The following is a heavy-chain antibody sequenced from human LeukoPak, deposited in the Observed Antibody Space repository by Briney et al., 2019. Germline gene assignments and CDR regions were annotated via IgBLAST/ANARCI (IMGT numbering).Heavy chain of an antibody. CDR3: ARGYFSPDITGHWGLCAFDL. D-gene: IGHD3-9*01. CDR2: ISYDGSNT. Sequence: GGSLRLSCAASGFTFNNYVMHWVRQAPGKGLEWVAVISYDGSNTYYAASVRGRFTLSRDSSKNTMYLQMNRLRVEDTAVYYCARGYFSPDITGHWGLCAFDLWGQGTLVSVSS. J-gene: IGHJ3*01. CDR1: GFTFNNYV. V-gene: IGHV3-30-3*01.